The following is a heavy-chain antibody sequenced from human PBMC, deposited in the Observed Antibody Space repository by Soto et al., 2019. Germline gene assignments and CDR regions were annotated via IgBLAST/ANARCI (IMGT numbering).Heavy chain of an antibody. CDR3: ARDSTTSHDAYYGMDV. V-gene: IGHV4-30-4*02. Sequence: SETLSLTCTVSGGSISSGDYYWSWIRQPPGKGLEWIGYIYYSGSTYYNPSLKSRVTISVDTSKNQFSLRLTSVTTADTAVYYCARDSTTSHDAYYGMDVWGQGTTVTVSS. CDR2: IYYSGST. D-gene: IGHD1-26*01. J-gene: IGHJ6*02. CDR1: GGSISSGDYY.